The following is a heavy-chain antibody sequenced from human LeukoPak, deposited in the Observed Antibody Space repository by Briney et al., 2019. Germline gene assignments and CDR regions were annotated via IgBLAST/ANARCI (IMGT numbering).Heavy chain of an antibody. V-gene: IGHV3-9*01. CDR2: ISWNSGSI. CDR3: ARSVGAAHPFDY. Sequence: GGSLRLSCAASGFTFDDYAMHWVRQAPGKGLEWVSGISWNSGSIGYADSVKGRFTISRDNSKNTLYLQMNSLRAEDTAVYYCARSVGAAHPFDYWGQGTLVTVSS. D-gene: IGHD1-26*01. J-gene: IGHJ4*02. CDR1: GFTFDDYA.